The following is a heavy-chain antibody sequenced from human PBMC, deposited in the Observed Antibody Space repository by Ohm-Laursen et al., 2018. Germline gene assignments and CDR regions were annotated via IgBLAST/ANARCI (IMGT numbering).Heavy chain of an antibody. CDR3: AKRPRRGYGSGSYDDY. D-gene: IGHD3-10*01. J-gene: IGHJ4*02. Sequence: SLRLSCAASEFTFSYYGMHWVRQAPGKGLEWVAIIWYDGSKEYYADSVKGRFTISRDNSKNTLYLQMNSLRAEDTAVYYCAKRPRRGYGSGSYDDYWGQGTLVTVSS. V-gene: IGHV3-33*06. CDR2: IWYDGSKE. CDR1: EFTFSYYG.